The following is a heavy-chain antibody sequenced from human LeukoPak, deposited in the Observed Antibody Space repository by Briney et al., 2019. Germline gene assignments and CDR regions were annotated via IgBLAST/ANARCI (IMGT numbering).Heavy chain of an antibody. CDR3: AKNIWFGESSDAFHI. CDR1: GYTFTGYY. D-gene: IGHD3-10*01. CDR2: INPNSGGT. Sequence: ASVKVSCKASGYTFTGYYMHWVRQAPGQGLEWMGWINPNSGGTNYAQKFKGRVTMNRDTAISTAHMELSRLRSDETDVYYCAKNIWFGESSDAFHIWGRGTVVTVSS. J-gene: IGHJ3*02. V-gene: IGHV1-2*02.